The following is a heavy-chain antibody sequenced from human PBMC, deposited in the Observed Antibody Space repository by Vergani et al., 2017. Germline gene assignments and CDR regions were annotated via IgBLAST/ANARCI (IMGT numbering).Heavy chain of an antibody. J-gene: IGHJ4*02. D-gene: IGHD6-13*01. CDR1: GFTFSSYG. CDR3: APIAAAGVDY. Sequence: QVQLVESGGGVVQPGRSLRLSCAASGFTFSSYGMHWVRQAPGKGLEWVAVIWYDGSNKYYADSVKGRFTLSRDNSKNTLYLQMNSLRAEDTAVYYCAPIAAAGVDYWGQGTLVTVSS. V-gene: IGHV3-33*01. CDR2: IWYDGSNK.